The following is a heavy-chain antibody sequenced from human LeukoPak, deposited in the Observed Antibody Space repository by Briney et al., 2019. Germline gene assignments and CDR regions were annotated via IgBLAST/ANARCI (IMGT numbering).Heavy chain of an antibody. D-gene: IGHD3-10*01. CDR3: ARHYDSGSYPLDF. J-gene: IGHJ4*02. V-gene: IGHV4-59*08. CDR2: IYSSGST. CDR1: GGSIRGYF. Sequence: PETLSLTCTVSGGSIRGYFWSWIRQPPGKGLEWNGHIYSSGSTTYTPSLQGRVTISLDTSKNQFSLKLSSVTAADTAVYYCARHYDSGSYPLDFWGQGTLVTVSS.